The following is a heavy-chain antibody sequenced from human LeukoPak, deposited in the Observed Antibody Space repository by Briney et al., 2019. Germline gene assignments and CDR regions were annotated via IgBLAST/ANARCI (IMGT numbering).Heavy chain of an antibody. CDR3: ARGDILTGYSY. V-gene: IGHV4-34*01. J-gene: IGHJ4*02. Sequence: PSETLSLTCAVSGGSFSGYYWSWIRQPPGKGLEWIGEINHSGSTHYNPSLKSRVTISVDTSKNQFSLKLSSVTAADTAVYYCARGDILTGYSYWGQGTLVTVSS. CDR1: GGSFSGYY. D-gene: IGHD3-9*01. CDR2: INHSGST.